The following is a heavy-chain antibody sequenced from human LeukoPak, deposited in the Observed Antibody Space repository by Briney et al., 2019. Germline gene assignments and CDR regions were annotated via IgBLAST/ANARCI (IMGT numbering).Heavy chain of an antibody. CDR2: ISWNSGSI. CDR3: AKGATGYSTSGYFDY. CDR1: GFTFDDYA. J-gene: IGHJ4*02. D-gene: IGHD6-13*01. Sequence: GGSLRLSCAASGFTFDDYAMHSVRQAPGKGLEWVSGISWNSGSIGYADSVKGRFTISRDNAKNSLYLQMNSLRAEDMALYYCAKGATGYSTSGYFDYWGQGTLVTVSS. V-gene: IGHV3-9*03.